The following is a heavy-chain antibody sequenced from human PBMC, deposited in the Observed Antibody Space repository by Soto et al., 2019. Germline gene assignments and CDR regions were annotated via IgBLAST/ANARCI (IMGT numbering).Heavy chain of an antibody. CDR2: IIPIPEIT. Sequence: QVQLVQSGAEVRKPGSSVKVSCKAPGGTFSTYIISWVRQAPGQGLEWMGRIIPIPEITNYAQKFQGRVTVTDDRSTSTAYMELTSLKSEDTAVYYCARDRITTRGDAFDLWGQGTMVTVSS. D-gene: IGHD3-3*01. CDR3: ARDRITTRGDAFDL. V-gene: IGHV1-69*08. CDR1: GGTFSTYI. J-gene: IGHJ3*01.